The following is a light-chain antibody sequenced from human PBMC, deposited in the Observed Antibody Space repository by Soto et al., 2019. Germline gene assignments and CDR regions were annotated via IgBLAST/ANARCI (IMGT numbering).Light chain of an antibody. CDR2: KAS. Sequence: DIQMTQSPSTLSASVGDRVTITCRASQSISGWLAWYQQKPGRAPKLLSYKASSLESGVPSRFSGSGSGTEFTLTLRDLKTDDFATYYCQQDNSYWTFGQGTKVEIK. CDR3: QQDNSYWT. CDR1: QSISGW. J-gene: IGKJ1*01. V-gene: IGKV1-5*03.